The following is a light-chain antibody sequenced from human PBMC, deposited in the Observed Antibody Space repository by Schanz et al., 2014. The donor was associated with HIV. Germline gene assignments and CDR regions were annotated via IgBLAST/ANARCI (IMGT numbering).Light chain of an antibody. CDR2: GST. CDR3: QSYDSRLSVVV. Sequence: QSVLTQPPSVSGAPGQRVTISCTGSSSNIGAGYDVHWYQQLPGTAPKLLIYGSTNRPSGVPDRFSGSKSGNTASLAITGLQAEDEADYYCQSYDSRLSVVVFGGGTKLTVL. V-gene: IGLV1-40*01. J-gene: IGLJ2*01. CDR1: SSNIGAGYD.